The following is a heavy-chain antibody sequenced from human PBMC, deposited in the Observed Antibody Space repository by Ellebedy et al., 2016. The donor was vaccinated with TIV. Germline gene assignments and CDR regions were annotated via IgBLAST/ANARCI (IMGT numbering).Heavy chain of an antibody. V-gene: IGHV3-30*03. CDR2: IASDGGAT. CDR3: TREARWGNWFFDL. CDR1: GFIFNRYG. J-gene: IGHJ2*01. Sequence: GESLKISCAASGFIFNRYGIQWVRQAPGKGLEWIGVIASDGGATVYADSVRGRFTLSRDNSRNTFYLQMNSLGPEDTAVYYCTREARWGNWFFDLWGRGTLVTVSA. D-gene: IGHD4-23*01.